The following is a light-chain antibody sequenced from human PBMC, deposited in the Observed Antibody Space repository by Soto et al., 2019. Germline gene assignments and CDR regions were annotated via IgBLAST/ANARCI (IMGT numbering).Light chain of an antibody. J-gene: IGKJ4*02. V-gene: IGKV3-15*01. CDR1: QSVGST. CDR3: QQYNYWPPLT. CDR2: GAF. Sequence: EIVMTQSPATLSVSPGEGATLSCRASQSVGSTLAWYQQKPGQAPRLLIYGAFTRVTGVPDRFSGSGSGTEFTLTISSLQSEDFAVYYCQQYNYWPPLTFGGGTNVKIK.